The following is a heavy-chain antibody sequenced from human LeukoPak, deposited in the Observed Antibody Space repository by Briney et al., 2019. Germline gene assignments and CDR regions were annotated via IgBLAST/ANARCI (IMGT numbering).Heavy chain of an antibody. D-gene: IGHD5-18*01. J-gene: IGHJ5*02. CDR1: GGSISSSSYY. Sequence: PSETLSLTCTVSGGSISSSSYYWGWIRQPPGKGLEWIGSIYYSGSTYYNPSLKSRVTISVDTSKNQFSLKLSSVTAADTAVYFRSRQNVGYGVYRCFEPPINRVDPWGQGTLVTVSS. V-gene: IGHV4-39*01. CDR3: SRQNVGYGVYRCFEPPINRVDP. CDR2: IYYSGST.